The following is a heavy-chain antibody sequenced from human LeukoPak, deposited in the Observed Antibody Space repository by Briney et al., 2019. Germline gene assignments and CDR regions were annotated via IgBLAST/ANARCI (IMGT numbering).Heavy chain of an antibody. CDR3: ASLYCTNGVCYTTSGYFQH. CDR2: ISWNSGSI. J-gene: IGHJ1*01. D-gene: IGHD2-8*01. CDR1: GFPFDDYA. Sequence: GGSLRLSCAASGFPFDDYAMHWVRHAPGKGLEWVSGISWNSGSIGYADSVKGRFTISRDNAKNSLYLQMNSLRAEDTPLYYCASLYCTNGVCYTTSGYFQHWGQGTLVTVSS. V-gene: IGHV3-9*01.